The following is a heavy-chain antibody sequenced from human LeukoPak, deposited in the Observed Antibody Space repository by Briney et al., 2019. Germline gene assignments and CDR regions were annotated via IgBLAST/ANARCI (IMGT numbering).Heavy chain of an antibody. V-gene: IGHV3-23*01. CDR1: GFTFSSYS. CDR2: ISDSGGST. J-gene: IGHJ4*02. Sequence: PGGSLRLSCAASGFTFSSYSMSWVRQAPGKGLEWVSVISDSGGSTYYADSVKGRFTISRDNSKNTLSLQMNSLRAEDTAVYYCAKDRRYFDYWGQGTPVTVSS. CDR3: AKDRRYFDY.